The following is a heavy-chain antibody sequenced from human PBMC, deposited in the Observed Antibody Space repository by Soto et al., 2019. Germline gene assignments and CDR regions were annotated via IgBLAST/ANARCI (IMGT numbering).Heavy chain of an antibody. CDR2: INHSGGT. D-gene: IGHD2-15*01. Sequence: SATLSLTYAVYVGSVSGSYWTSLRQPPGKGLEWIGEINHSGGTNYNPSLKSRVTISVDTSKNQFSLKLSSVSAADTAVYYCARGRRGRAVVASNWFDPWGQGTLVTVS. CDR3: ARGRRGRAVVASNWFDP. CDR1: VGSVSGSY. V-gene: IGHV4-34*01. J-gene: IGHJ5*02.